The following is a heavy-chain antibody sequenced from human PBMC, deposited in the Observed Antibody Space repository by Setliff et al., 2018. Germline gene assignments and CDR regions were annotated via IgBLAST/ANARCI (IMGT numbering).Heavy chain of an antibody. J-gene: IGHJ4*02. CDR1: GYSFGNYW. Sequence: GESLKISCKGSGYSFGNYWIAWVRQMPGKGLEWMGVIYPGDSDTRYSPSFQGQVTISADKSISTAYLQWSSLKASDTAMYYCARDSNYEGAYDYWGQGTLVTSPQ. D-gene: IGHD4-4*01. V-gene: IGHV5-51*01. CDR2: IYPGDSDT. CDR3: ARDSNYEGAYDY.